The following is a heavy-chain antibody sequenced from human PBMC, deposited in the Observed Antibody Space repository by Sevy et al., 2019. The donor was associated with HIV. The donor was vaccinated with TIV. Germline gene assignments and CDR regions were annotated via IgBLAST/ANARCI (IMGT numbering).Heavy chain of an antibody. CDR2: INPSGGST. CDR1: GYTFTNYY. CDR3: ARVYYYDYSGPGY. V-gene: IGHV1-46*01. D-gene: IGHD3-22*01. Sequence: ASVKLSCKASGYTFTNYYMHWVRQAPGQGLEWMGLINPSGGSTSYAQKFQGRVTMTRDTSTSTVYMELSSLRSEDTAVYYCARVYYYDYSGPGYWGQGTLVTVSS. J-gene: IGHJ4*02.